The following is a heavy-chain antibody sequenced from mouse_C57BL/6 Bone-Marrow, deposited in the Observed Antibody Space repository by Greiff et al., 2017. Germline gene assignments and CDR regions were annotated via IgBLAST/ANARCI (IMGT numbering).Heavy chain of an antibody. CDR3: ARGGSLFDY. D-gene: IGHD1-1*02. J-gene: IGHJ2*01. CDR1: GYTFTSYW. CDR2: IHPNSGST. Sequence: QVQLQQPGAELVKPGASVKLSCKASGYTFTSYWMHWVKQRPGQGLEWIGMIHPNSGSTNYNVKFKSKATLTVDKSSSTAYMQLSSLTSEDSAVYYCARGGSLFDYWGQGTTLTVSS. V-gene: IGHV1-64*01.